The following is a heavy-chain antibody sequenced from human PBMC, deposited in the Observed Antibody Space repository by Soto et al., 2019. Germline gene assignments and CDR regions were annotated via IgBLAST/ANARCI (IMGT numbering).Heavy chain of an antibody. CDR3: ARDMVRGAKDYFDY. CDR1: GGTFSSYA. V-gene: IGHV1-69*13. D-gene: IGHD3-10*01. Sequence: SVKVSCKASGGTFSSYAISWVRQAPGQGLEWMGGIIPIFGTANYAQKFQGRVTITADESTSTAYMELSSLRSEDTAVYYCARDMVRGAKDYFDYWGQGTLVTVSS. CDR2: IIPIFGTA. J-gene: IGHJ4*02.